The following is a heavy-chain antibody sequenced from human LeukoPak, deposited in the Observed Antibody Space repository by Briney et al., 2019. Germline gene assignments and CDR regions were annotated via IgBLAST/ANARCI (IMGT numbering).Heavy chain of an antibody. D-gene: IGHD3-10*01. CDR3: ATLLWFGEPIRGWFDP. V-gene: IGHV3-30*04. CDR1: GFTFSSYA. CDR2: ISYDGSNK. J-gene: IGHJ5*02. Sequence: GGSLRLSCAASGFTFSSYAMHWVRQAPGKGLEWVAVISYDGSNKYYADSVKGRFTISRDNSKNTLYLQMNSLRAEDTAVYYCATLLWFGEPIRGWFDPWGQGTLVTVSS.